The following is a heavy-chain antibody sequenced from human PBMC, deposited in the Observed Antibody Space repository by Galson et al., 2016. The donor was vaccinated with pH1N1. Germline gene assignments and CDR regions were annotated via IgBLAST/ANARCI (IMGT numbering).Heavy chain of an antibody. V-gene: IGHV3-7*04. Sequence: SLRLSCAASGFTFNSYWMSWVRQAPGKGLEWVANINEDGTGKYYVDSVKGRFTISRDNAKKPLYLQRNSLRAEDSAVYYCARAVGYYSGWGQGTLVNVSS. CDR3: ARAVGYYSG. CDR2: INEDGTGK. CDR1: GFTFNSYW. J-gene: IGHJ4*02. D-gene: IGHD3-10*01.